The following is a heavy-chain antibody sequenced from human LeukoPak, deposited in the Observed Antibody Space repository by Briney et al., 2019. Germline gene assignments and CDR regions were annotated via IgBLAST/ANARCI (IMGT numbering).Heavy chain of an antibody. D-gene: IGHD6-19*01. J-gene: IGHJ4*02. CDR1: GFTFSSYA. Sequence: PGGSLRLSCAASGFTFSSYAMSWVRQAPGKGLEWVSAISGSGGSTYYADSVKGRFTISRDNAKNSLYLQMNSLRAEDTAVYYCARALSSGSLFDYWGQGTLVTVSS. V-gene: IGHV3-23*01. CDR2: ISGSGGST. CDR3: ARALSSGSLFDY.